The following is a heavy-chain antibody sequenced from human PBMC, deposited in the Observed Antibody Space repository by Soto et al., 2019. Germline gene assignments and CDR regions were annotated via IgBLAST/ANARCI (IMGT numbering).Heavy chain of an antibody. Sequence: QVQLQESGPGLVKPSQTLSLTCTVSGGSISSGDYYWSWIRKPPGKGLEWIGYIYYSGSTYYNQSFKSRFTIAADTSKNQCSLKLSSVTAADTAVYYCARAQGSGFLVSWGQGTLVTVSS. J-gene: IGHJ4*02. V-gene: IGHV4-30-4*01. CDR2: IYYSGST. D-gene: IGHD3-10*01. CDR1: GGSISSGDYY. CDR3: ARAQGSGFLVS.